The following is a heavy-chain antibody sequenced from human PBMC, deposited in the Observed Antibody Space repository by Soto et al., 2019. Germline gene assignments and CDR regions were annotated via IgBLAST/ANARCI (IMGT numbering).Heavy chain of an antibody. Sequence: SETLSLTCTVSVGGSFSSYYWSLIRQPPGKGLEWIGYIYYSGSTNYNPSLKSRLTMSVHTSQNQFSLKVNSVTAADTAVYYCARNRGNYFDYWGQGILVTVSS. CDR3: ARNRGNYFDY. CDR1: VGGSFSSYY. J-gene: IGHJ4*02. V-gene: IGHV4-59*01. CDR2: IYYSGST.